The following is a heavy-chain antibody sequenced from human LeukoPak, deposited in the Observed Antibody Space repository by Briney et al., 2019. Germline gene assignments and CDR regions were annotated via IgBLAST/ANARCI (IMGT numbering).Heavy chain of an antibody. CDR3: TRGIDY. Sequence: QPGGSLRLSCAASGFTFTSSSMSWVRQAPGKGLEWVAYISSGSATIDYADSVKGRFTISRDNAMNSLFLQMNSLRDEDTAVYYCTRGIDYWGQGTLVTVSS. CDR1: GFTFTSSS. V-gene: IGHV3-48*02. CDR2: ISSGSATI. J-gene: IGHJ4*02.